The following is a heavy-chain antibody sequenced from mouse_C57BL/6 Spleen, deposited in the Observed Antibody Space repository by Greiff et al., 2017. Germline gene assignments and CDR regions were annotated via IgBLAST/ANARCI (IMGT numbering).Heavy chain of an antibody. Sequence: VKLQESGPELVKPGASVKISCKASGYAFSSSWMNWVKQRPGKGLEWIGRIYPGDGDTNYNGKFKGKATLTADKSSSTAYMQLSSLTTEDSAVDCGGRGDMSTRAWFAYWGQGTLVTVSA. CDR3: GRGDMSTRAWFAY. J-gene: IGHJ3*01. V-gene: IGHV1-82*01. CDR2: IYPGDGDT. CDR1: GYAFSSSW. D-gene: IGHD2-4*01.